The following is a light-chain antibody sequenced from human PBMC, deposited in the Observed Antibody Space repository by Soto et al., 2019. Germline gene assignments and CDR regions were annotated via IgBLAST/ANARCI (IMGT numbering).Light chain of an antibody. CDR1: NIGSKS. Sequence: SYVMTQPPSVSVAPGQTAKITCGGNNIGSKSVHWYQQRPGQAPVLVIYDDSDRPSGIPERFSGSNSGNTATVTISSVEAGDEADYYCQVWDNVSDHWVFGGGTKLTV. J-gene: IGLJ3*02. CDR2: DDS. CDR3: QVWDNVSDHWV. V-gene: IGLV3-21*02.